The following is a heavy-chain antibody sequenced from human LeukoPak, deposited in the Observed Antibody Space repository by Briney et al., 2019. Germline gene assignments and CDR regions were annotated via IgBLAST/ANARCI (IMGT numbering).Heavy chain of an antibody. CDR2: ISSSSSYI. CDR1: GFTFSSYS. Sequence: PGGSLRPSCAASGFTFSSYSMNWVRQAPGKGLEWVSSISSSSSYIYYADSVKGRFTISRDNAKNSLYLQMNSLRAEDTAVYYCASTTGGGYDPFDYWGQGTLVTVSS. V-gene: IGHV3-21*01. J-gene: IGHJ4*02. CDR3: ASTTGGGYDPFDY. D-gene: IGHD5-12*01.